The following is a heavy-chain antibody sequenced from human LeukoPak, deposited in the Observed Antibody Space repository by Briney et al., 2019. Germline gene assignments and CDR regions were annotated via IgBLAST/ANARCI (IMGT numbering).Heavy chain of an antibody. CDR3: ASPRSYSFEGYYYYMDV. V-gene: IGHV1-46*01. CDR2: ISPSGGST. Sequence: ASVKVSCKAFGYTFTSNYMHWVRQAPGQGPEWMGVISPSGGSTTYAQKFQGRVTLTRDMSTSTDYLELSSLRSEDTAVYYCASPRSYSFEGYYYYMDVWGKGTTVTVSS. CDR1: GYTFTSNY. J-gene: IGHJ6*03. D-gene: IGHD1-26*01.